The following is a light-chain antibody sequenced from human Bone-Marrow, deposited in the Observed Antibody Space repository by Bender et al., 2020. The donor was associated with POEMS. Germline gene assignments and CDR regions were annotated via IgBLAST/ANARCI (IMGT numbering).Light chain of an antibody. CDR2: GNS. Sequence: QSALTQPPSVSGSPGQSVTISCTGTTSDVGSYDFVSWYQHHPGQPPKLIIYGNSERPPGISYRFSGSKSGNTASLTISGLQADDECDYFCCSYAGSDNWVFGGGTKLTVL. V-gene: IGLV2-23*01. CDR3: CSYAGSDNWV. CDR1: TSDVGSYDF. J-gene: IGLJ3*02.